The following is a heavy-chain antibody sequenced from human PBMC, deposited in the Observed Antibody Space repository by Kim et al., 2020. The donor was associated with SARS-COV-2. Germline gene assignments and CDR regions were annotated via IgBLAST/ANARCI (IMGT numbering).Heavy chain of an antibody. CDR3: ARDLAMDV. Sequence: GGSLRLSCAASGFTLDSYWMIWVRQAPGKGLEWVASIKEDGSERYYVDSVKGRFTIARDNTKNSLYLQMNSLRAEDTAVYYCARDLAMDVWGQGTTVTVS. V-gene: IGHV3-7*05. CDR2: IKEDGSER. CDR1: GFTLDSYW. J-gene: IGHJ6*02.